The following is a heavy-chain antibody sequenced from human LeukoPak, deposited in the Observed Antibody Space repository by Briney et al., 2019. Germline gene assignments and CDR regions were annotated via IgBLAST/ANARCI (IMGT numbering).Heavy chain of an antibody. CDR1: GGSISSYY. J-gene: IGHJ6*02. CDR2: IYTSGST. Sequence: PSETLSLTCTVSGGSISSYYWSWIRQPAGKGLEWIGRIYTSGSTNYNPSLKSRVTMSVDTSKNQFSLKLSSVTVADTAVYYCARDRKGLLLDYYYYGMDVWGQGTTVTVSS. CDR3: ARDRKGLLLDYYYYGMDV. D-gene: IGHD2/OR15-2a*01. V-gene: IGHV4-4*07.